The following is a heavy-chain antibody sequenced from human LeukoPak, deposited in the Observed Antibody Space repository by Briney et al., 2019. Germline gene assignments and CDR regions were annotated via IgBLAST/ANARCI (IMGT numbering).Heavy chain of an antibody. CDR2: LYSDGST. CDR3: ARDRATGFSDALDI. CDR1: GFTVSTNY. J-gene: IGHJ3*02. D-gene: IGHD2/OR15-2a*01. Sequence: PGGSLRLSCAASGFTVSTNYMNWVRQAPGKGLEWVSVLYSDGSTYYADSVKGRFTISRVNSKNTLSLQMNSLKAEDTAVYYCARDRATGFSDALDIWGQGTMVIVS. V-gene: IGHV3-66*01.